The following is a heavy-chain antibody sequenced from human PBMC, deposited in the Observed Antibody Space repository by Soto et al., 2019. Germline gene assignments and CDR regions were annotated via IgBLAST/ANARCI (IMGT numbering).Heavy chain of an antibody. J-gene: IGHJ3*02. D-gene: IGHD2-2*01. Sequence: QITLKESGPTLVKPTQTLTLTCTFSGFSLSTSGVGVGWIRQSPGKALEWLALIYWDDDKRYSPSLKSRLTITKDTSKNQVVLTMTNMDPVDTATYYCAHMRLVVPAAHDAFDIWGQGTMVTVSS. CDR2: IYWDDDK. CDR3: AHMRLVVPAAHDAFDI. V-gene: IGHV2-5*02. CDR1: GFSLSTSGVG.